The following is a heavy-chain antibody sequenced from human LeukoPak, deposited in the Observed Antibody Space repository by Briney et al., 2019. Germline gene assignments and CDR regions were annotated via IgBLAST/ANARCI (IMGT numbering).Heavy chain of an antibody. V-gene: IGHV4-59*01. J-gene: IGHJ4*02. Sequence: SETLSLTCTVSGGSISSYYWSWIRQPPGKGLEWIGYIYYSGSTNYNPSLKSRVTISVDTSKNQFSLKLSSVTAADTAVYYCARANYYDSSGFDYWGQGTLVTVSS. CDR1: GGSISSYY. D-gene: IGHD3-22*01. CDR3: ARANYYDSSGFDY. CDR2: IYYSGST.